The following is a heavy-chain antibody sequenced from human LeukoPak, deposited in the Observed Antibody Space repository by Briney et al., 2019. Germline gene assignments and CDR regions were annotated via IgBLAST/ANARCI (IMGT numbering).Heavy chain of an antibody. CDR2: IVVGSGNT. V-gene: IGHV1-58*02. J-gene: IGHJ3*02. CDR1: GFTFTSSA. D-gene: IGHD2-2*01. Sequence: GASVKVSCKASGFTFTSSAMQWVRQARGQRLEWIGWIVVGSGNTNYAQKFQERVTITRDMSTSTAYMELSSLRSEDTAVYYCSAAEPAAIGAFDIWGQGTMVTVSS. CDR3: SAAEPAAIGAFDI.